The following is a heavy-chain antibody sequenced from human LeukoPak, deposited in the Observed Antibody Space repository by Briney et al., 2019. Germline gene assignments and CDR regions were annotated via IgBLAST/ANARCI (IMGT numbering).Heavy chain of an antibody. CDR3: ARNFDSSGYPYYFDY. Sequence: PGGSLRLSCAASGFTFSTYSMNWVRQAPGKGLEWVSSITSSSSYIYYADSVKGRFTISRDNAKNSQYLQMNSLRAEDTAVYYCARNFDSSGYPYYFDYWGQGTLVTVSS. CDR1: GFTFSTYS. J-gene: IGHJ4*02. CDR2: ITSSSSYI. D-gene: IGHD3-22*01. V-gene: IGHV3-21*03.